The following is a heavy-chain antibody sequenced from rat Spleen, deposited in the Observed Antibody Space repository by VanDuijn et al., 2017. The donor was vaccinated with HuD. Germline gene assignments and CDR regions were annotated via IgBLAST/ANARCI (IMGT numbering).Heavy chain of an antibody. V-gene: IGHV5-29*01. Sequence: EVQLVESDGGLVQPGRSLKLSCAASGFTFSDYYMAWVRQAPTKGLEWVATISYDGSSTYYRDSVKGRFAISRDTAENTLYLQMSSLRSEDTATYYCTTGLHWGQGVMVTVSS. J-gene: IGHJ2*01. D-gene: IGHD4-1*01. CDR2: ISYDGSST. CDR1: GFTFSDYY. CDR3: TTGLH.